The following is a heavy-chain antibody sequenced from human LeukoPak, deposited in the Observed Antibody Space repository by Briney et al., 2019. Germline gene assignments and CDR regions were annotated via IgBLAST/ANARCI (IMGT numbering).Heavy chain of an antibody. CDR2: IRYDGTNK. V-gene: IGHV3-30*02. Sequence: GGSLRLSCAASGFTFSSYGMHWVRQAPGKGLEWVAFIRYDGTNKYYADSVKGRFTISRDNYKNTLHLKMNNLRAEDTAVYYCAKDGVPSRWFGRNYFDYWGQGTLVTVSS. CDR3: AKDGVPSRWFGRNYFDY. CDR1: GFTFSSYG. D-gene: IGHD3-10*01. J-gene: IGHJ4*02.